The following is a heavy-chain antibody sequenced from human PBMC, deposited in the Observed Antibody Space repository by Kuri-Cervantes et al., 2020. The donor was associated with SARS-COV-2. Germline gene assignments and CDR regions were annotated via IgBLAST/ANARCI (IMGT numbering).Heavy chain of an antibody. CDR1: GFTFSSYS. V-gene: IGHV3-21*04. CDR2: ISSSSSYI. D-gene: IGHD1-7*01. J-gene: IGHJ3*02. Sequence: GESLKISCAASGFTFSSYSMNWVRQAPGKGLEWVSSISSSSSYIYYADSVKGRFTISRDNAKNSLYLQMNCLRAEDMALYYCAKGGYNWNYDAFDIWGQGTMVTVS. CDR3: AKGGYNWNYDAFDI.